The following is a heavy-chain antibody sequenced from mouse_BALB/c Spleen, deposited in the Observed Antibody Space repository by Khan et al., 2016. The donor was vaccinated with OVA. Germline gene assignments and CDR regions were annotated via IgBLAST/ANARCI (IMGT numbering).Heavy chain of an antibody. CDR1: GDSITSGY. CDR3: ARPGSGYVDWYFDV. CDR2: ISYSGST. Sequence: VQLKQSGPSLVKPSQTLSLTCSVTGDSITSGYWNWIRQFPGNKLEYMGYISYSGSTYYNPSLKSRISITRDTSKNQYYLQLNSVTTEDTASYYCARPGSGYVDWYFDVWGAGTTVTVSS. J-gene: IGHJ1*01. V-gene: IGHV3-8*02. D-gene: IGHD1-1*01.